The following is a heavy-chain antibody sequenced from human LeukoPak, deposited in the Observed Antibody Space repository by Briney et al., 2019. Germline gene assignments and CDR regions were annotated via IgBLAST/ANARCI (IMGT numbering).Heavy chain of an antibody. D-gene: IGHD4-17*01. CDR1: GHTFTSYY. V-gene: IGHV1-46*01. J-gene: IGHJ6*03. CDR3: ARDSDYGDYGRYYMDV. Sequence: GASVKVSCKASGHTFTSYYMHWVRQAPGQGLEWMGIINPSGGSTSYAQKFQGRVTMTRDMSTSTVYMELSSLRSEDTAVYYCARDSDYGDYGRYYMDVWGKGTTVTVSS. CDR2: INPSGGST.